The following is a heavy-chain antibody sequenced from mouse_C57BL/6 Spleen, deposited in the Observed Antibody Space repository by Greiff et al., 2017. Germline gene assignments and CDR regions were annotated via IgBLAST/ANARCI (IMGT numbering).Heavy chain of an antibody. D-gene: IGHD2-2*01. J-gene: IGHJ3*01. CDR2: IDPEDGDT. CDR3: TTDPQPCGYDRFAY. CDR1: GFNIKDYY. V-gene: IGHV14-1*01. Sequence: EVQLQQSGAELVRPGASVKLSCTASGFNIKDYYMHWVKQRPEQGLEWIGRIDPEDGDTEYAPKFQGKATMTADTSSNSAYLQLSSLTSEDTAVYYCTTDPQPCGYDRFAYWGQGTLVTVSA.